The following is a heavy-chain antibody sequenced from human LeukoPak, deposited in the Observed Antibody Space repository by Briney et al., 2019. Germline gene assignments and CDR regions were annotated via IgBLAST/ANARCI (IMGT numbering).Heavy chain of an antibody. D-gene: IGHD3-16*02. J-gene: IGHJ3*02. V-gene: IGHV4-61*08. Sequence: PSETLSLTCTVSGGSISSDDYYWSWIRQPPGKGLEWIGYIYYSGSTNYNPSLKGRVTISVDTSKNQFSLKLSSVTAADTAVYYCARDLDYVWGSYRSPYAFDIWGQGTMVTVSS. CDR3: ARDLDYVWGSYRSPYAFDI. CDR2: IYYSGST. CDR1: GGSISSDDYY.